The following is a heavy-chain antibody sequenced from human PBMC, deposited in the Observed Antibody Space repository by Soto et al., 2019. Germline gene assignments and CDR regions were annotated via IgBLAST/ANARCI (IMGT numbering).Heavy chain of an antibody. CDR2: IYWDDDK. Sequence: SGPTLVNPTQTLTLTCTFSGFSLSTSGVGVGWIRQPPGKALEWLALIYWDDDKRYSPSLKSRLTITKDTSKNQVVLTMTNMDPVDTATYYCAHRLGYDSPTPHDYYYYGMDVWGQGTTVTVSS. J-gene: IGHJ6*02. D-gene: IGHD3-22*01. CDR1: GFSLSTSGVG. CDR3: AHRLGYDSPTPHDYYYYGMDV. V-gene: IGHV2-5*02.